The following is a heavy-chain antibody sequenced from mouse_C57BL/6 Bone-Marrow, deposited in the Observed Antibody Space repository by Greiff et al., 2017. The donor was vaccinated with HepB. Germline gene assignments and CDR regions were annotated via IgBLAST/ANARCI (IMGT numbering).Heavy chain of an antibody. V-gene: IGHV7-1*01. J-gene: IGHJ3*01. CDR1: GFTFSDFY. CDR3: ARDADYYGSRFAY. Sequence: EVQVVESGGGLVQSGRSLRLSCATSGFTFSDFYMEWVRQAPGKGLEWIAASRNKANDYTTEYSASVKGRFIVSRDTSQSILYLQMNALRAEDTAIYYCARDADYYGSRFAYWGQGTLVTVSA. D-gene: IGHD1-1*01. CDR2: SRNKANDYTT.